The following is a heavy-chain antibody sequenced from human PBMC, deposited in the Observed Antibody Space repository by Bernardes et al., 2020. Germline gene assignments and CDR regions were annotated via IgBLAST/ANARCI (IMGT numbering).Heavy chain of an antibody. Sequence: ASVKVSCKASGYTFTSYGISWVRQAPGQGLEWMGWISAYNGNTNYAQKLQGRVTMTTDTSTSTAYMELRSLRSDDTAVYYCARGGYCSGGSCYLGWFDPWGQGTLVTVSS. CDR3: ARGGYCSGGSCYLGWFDP. J-gene: IGHJ5*02. CDR1: GYTFTSYG. CDR2: ISAYNGNT. V-gene: IGHV1-18*01. D-gene: IGHD2-15*01.